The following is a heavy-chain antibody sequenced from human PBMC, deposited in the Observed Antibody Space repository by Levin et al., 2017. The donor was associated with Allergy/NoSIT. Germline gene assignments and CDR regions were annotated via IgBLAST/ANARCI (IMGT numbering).Heavy chain of an antibody. D-gene: IGHD3-10*01. CDR1: GGSFSGYY. V-gene: IGHV4-34*01. CDR3: AGQPRILWFRKSHVNMDV. Sequence: SETLSLTCAVYGGSFSGYYWSWIRQPPGKGLEWIGEINHSGTTNYNPSLKSRVTISVDTSKNQFSLKLSSVTAADTGGYYCAGQPRILWFRKSHVNMDVWGQGTTVTVAS. J-gene: IGHJ6*02. CDR2: INHSGTT.